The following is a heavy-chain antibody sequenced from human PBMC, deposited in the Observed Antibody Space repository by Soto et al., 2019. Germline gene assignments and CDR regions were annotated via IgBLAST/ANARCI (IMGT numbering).Heavy chain of an antibody. CDR2: IYPGDSDT. Sequence: GESLKISCKGSGYSFTSHWIGWVRQMPGKGLEWMGIIYPGDSDTRYSPSFQGQVTISADKSISTAYLQWSSLKASDTAMYYCARYRGAFGAYEAFYIWSRGTMVTVSS. J-gene: IGHJ3*02. V-gene: IGHV5-51*01. CDR1: GYSFTSHW. CDR3: ARYRGAFGAYEAFYI. D-gene: IGHD3-3*01.